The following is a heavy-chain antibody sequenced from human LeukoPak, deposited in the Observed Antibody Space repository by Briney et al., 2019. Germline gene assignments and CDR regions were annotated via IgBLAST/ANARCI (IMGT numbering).Heavy chain of an antibody. CDR3: ARDVTMIVVVSHDAFDI. D-gene: IGHD3-22*01. Sequence: ASVKVSCKASGYTFTSYGISWVRQAPGQGLEWMGWISAYNGNTNYAQKLQGRVTMTTDTSTSTAYMELRSLRSDDTAVYYCARDVTMIVVVSHDAFDIWGQGTMVTVSS. CDR2: ISAYNGNT. CDR1: GYTFTSYG. V-gene: IGHV1-18*01. J-gene: IGHJ3*02.